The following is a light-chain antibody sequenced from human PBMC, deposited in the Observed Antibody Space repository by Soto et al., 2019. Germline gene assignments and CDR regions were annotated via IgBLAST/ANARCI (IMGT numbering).Light chain of an antibody. CDR3: QQRSNWPT. CDR1: QNLGTLY. J-gene: IGKJ5*01. CDR2: SAS. V-gene: IGKV3D-20*02. Sequence: EIVLTQSPGTLSLSPGERGTLSCRASQNLGTLYLAWFQQKSGQAPRLLIYSASRRATGIPDRFTGSGSGTDFTLTISSLEPEDFAVYYCQQRSNWPTFGQGTRLEIK.